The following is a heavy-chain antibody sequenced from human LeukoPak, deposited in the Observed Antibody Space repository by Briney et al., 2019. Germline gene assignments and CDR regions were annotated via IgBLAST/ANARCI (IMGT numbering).Heavy chain of an antibody. CDR2: ITGDGDRT. V-gene: IGHV3-43*02. Sequence: PGGSLRLSCAASGFTFDDYAMHWVRQAPGKGLEWFSFITGDGDRTTYADSVKGRFTISRDNSKNSLYLQMNSLRTEDTALYYCAKDYCGDDCYIHDAFDVWGHGTMVTVSS. CDR1: GFTFDDYA. CDR3: AKDYCGDDCYIHDAFDV. D-gene: IGHD2-21*02. J-gene: IGHJ3*01.